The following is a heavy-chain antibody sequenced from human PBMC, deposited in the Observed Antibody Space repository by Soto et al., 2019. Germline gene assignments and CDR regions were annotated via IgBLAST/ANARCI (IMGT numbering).Heavy chain of an antibody. D-gene: IGHD6-19*01. CDR3: AKDPKSVAGTLVSI. Sequence: PGGSQRLSCAASGFTFSSYAMSWVRQATGKGLEWVSAISGSGGSTYYADSVKGRFTISRDNSKNTLYLQMNSLRAEDTAVYYCAKDPKSVAGTLVSIWGQGTMVTVSS. CDR2: ISGSGGST. J-gene: IGHJ3*02. CDR1: GFTFSSYA. V-gene: IGHV3-23*01.